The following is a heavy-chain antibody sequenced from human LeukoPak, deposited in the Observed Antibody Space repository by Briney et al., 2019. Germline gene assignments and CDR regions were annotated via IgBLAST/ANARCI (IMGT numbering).Heavy chain of an antibody. J-gene: IGHJ4*02. Sequence: GGSLRLSCAASGFTFSSYAMHWVRQAPGKGLEWVAVISYDGSNKYYADSVKGRFTISRDNANNLLYLQMNSLRDEDTALYFCARFEYDSSSGPHSYWGQGTLVTVSS. D-gene: IGHD6-6*01. V-gene: IGHV3-30-3*01. CDR1: GFTFSSYA. CDR3: ARFEYDSSSGPHSY. CDR2: ISYDGSNK.